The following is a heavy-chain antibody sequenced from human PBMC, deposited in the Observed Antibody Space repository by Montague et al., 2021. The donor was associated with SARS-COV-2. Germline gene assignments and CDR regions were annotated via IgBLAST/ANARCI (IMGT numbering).Heavy chain of an antibody. CDR1: GFSLSTSGMC. J-gene: IGHJ3*02. CDR2: IDWGDDK. D-gene: IGHD3-22*01. Sequence: PALVKPTQTLTLTCTFSGFSLSTSGMCVSWIRQPPEKALEWLARIDWGDDKYYSTSLKTRLTISKDTSKNQVVLTMTNMDPVDTATYYCARTPYYYDSSGYYYGAFDIWGQGTMVTVSS. V-gene: IGHV2-70*11. CDR3: ARTPYYYDSSGYYYGAFDI.